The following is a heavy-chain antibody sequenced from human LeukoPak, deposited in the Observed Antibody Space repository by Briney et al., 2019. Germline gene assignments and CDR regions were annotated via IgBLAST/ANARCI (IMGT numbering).Heavy chain of an antibody. J-gene: IGHJ4*02. Sequence: GGSLRLPCAASGFTFSSYEMNWVRQAPGKGLEWVSYISSSTSYTNYADSVKGRFTISRDNAKNSLYLHMNSLRAEDTAVYYCARRGGSTATGYYFDYWGQGTLVTVSS. CDR2: ISSSTSYT. CDR1: GFTFSSYE. V-gene: IGHV3-21*05. CDR3: ARRGGSTATGYYFDY. D-gene: IGHD3-10*01.